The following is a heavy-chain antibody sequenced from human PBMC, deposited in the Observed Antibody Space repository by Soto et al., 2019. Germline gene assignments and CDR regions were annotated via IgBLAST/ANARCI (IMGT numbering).Heavy chain of an antibody. V-gene: IGHV4-30-2*06. D-gene: IGHD5-12*01. CDR1: GASIRYGGFS. Sequence: PSEPLSLTFTVSGASIRYGGFSWSWIRQSPGKGLEWIGYISHLESTYFHPSFKSRLTMSIDRTRNQFSLKLSSVTAADMAVYYCARGGGYDSFDYWGQGVLVTVSS. J-gene: IGHJ4*02. CDR3: ARGGGYDSFDY. CDR2: ISHLEST.